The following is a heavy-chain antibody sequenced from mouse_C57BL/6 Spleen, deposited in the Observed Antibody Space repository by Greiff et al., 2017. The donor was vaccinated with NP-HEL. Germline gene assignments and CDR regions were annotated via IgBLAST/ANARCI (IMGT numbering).Heavy chain of an antibody. CDR2: IYPRSGNT. Sequence: VQLQQSGAELARPGASVKLSCKASGYTFTSYGISWVKQRTGQGLEWIGEIYPRSGNTYYNEKFKGKATLTADKSSSTAYMELRSLTSEDSAVYFCARGPIYYDPNWYFDVWGTGTTVTVSS. D-gene: IGHD2-4*01. J-gene: IGHJ1*03. CDR1: GYTFTSYG. V-gene: IGHV1-81*01. CDR3: ARGPIYYDPNWYFDV.